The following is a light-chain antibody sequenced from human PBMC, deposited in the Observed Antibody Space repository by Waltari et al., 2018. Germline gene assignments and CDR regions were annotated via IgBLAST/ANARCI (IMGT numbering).Light chain of an antibody. CDR1: SSDVGDYYY. CDR3: SSYTNNSTTLTWV. J-gene: IGLJ3*02. CDR2: DVI. Sequence: QSALTQPASVSGSPGQSLTISCTGTSSDVGDYYYVSWPQHYPGKAPKLMIYDVIKRPAGVSNRFSGSKSGNTASLTISGLQAEDEADYYCSSYTNNSTTLTWVFGGGTKLTVL. V-gene: IGLV2-14*03.